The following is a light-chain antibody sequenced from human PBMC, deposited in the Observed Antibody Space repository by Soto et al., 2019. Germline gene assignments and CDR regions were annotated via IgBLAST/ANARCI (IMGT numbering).Light chain of an antibody. V-gene: IGKV1-39*01. CDR2: GAS. CDR3: QQSYSALVT. J-gene: IGKJ2*01. Sequence: DIQMTQPPSSLSASVGDRVTITCRASQSISNYLNWYQQKPGKAPKVLIYGASSLQSGVPSRFSGSGSGTDFTLTISSLQPEDFATYYCQQSYSALVTFGQGTKLEIK. CDR1: QSISNY.